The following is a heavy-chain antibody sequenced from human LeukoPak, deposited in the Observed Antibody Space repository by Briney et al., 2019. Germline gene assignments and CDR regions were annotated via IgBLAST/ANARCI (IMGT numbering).Heavy chain of an antibody. CDR1: GFIFSDYC. V-gene: IGHV3-11*05. Sequence: PGGSLRLSCAASGFIFSDYCMSWIRQAPGKGLEWVSYISSGSSYTNNADSVKGRFTISRDNAKNSLYLQMNSLRAEDTAVYYCARGRQPDCWGQGTLVTVSS. CDR3: ARGRQPDC. J-gene: IGHJ4*02. D-gene: IGHD2-2*01. CDR2: ISSGSSYT.